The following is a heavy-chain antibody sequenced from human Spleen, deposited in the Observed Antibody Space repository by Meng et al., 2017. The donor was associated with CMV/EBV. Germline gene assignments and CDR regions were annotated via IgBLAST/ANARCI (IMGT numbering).Heavy chain of an antibody. J-gene: IGHJ4*02. CDR3: ARGYSYGDFDY. V-gene: IGHV1-46*01. D-gene: IGHD5-18*01. CDR2: INPSGGST. Sequence: SGKASASTFTSYSMHWVRQAPGQGLEWMGIINPSGGSTSYAQKFQGRVTMTRDTSTSTVYMELSSLRSEDTAVYYCARGYSYGDFDYWGQGTLVTVSS. CDR1: ASTFTSYS.